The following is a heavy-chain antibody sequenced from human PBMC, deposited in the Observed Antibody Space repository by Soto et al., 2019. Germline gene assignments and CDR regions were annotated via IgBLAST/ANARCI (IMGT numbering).Heavy chain of an antibody. J-gene: IGHJ4*02. CDR2: ISGSGGST. CDR1: GFMFSSYA. V-gene: IGHV3-23*01. CDR3: AKDGSWGDHYYFDN. Sequence: EVQLLESGGGLVRPGGSLRLSCAVSGFMFSSYAMTWVRQAPGKGLEWVSSISGSGGSTYYSDSVRGRFTISRDNSKKMLYLEMNSPKGDDTAVYYCAKDGSWGDHYYFDNWGQGTLVTVSS. D-gene: IGHD2-21*02.